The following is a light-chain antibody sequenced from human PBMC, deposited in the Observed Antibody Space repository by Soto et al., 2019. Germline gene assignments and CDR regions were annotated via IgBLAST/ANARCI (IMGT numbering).Light chain of an antibody. CDR1: QSINSW. Sequence: DIQMTQSPSTLSASVGDRVTITCRASQSINSWLAWYQQKPGKAPKLLIYNASTLETGVPSRFSGSGYGTEFTLTISSLQPDDLATYHCQHYNGYPITFGGGTKVEIK. J-gene: IGKJ4*01. CDR3: QHYNGYPIT. CDR2: NAS. V-gene: IGKV1-5*03.